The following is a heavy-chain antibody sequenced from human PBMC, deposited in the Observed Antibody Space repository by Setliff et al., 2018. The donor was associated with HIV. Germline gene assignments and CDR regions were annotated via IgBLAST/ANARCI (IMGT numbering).Heavy chain of an antibody. CDR3: ARVSITYWYSIPTFYYYYMDV. Sequence: PSETLSLTCAVYGGSFSGYHWNWIRQPPGKGLEWIGEINHSGRTNYNPSLKSRVTISVDTSKNQFSLKLRAVTAADTAMYYCARVSITYWYSIPTFYYYYMDVWGKGTKVTVSS. J-gene: IGHJ6*03. CDR2: INHSGRT. V-gene: IGHV4-34*01. CDR1: GGSFSGYH. D-gene: IGHD2-15*01.